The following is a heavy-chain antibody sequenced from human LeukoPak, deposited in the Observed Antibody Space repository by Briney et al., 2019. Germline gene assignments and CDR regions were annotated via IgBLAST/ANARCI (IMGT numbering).Heavy chain of an antibody. CDR2: ISGSGGST. Sequence: GGSLRLSCAASGFTFSNYDMHWVRQAPGKGLEWVSAISGSGGSTYYADSVKGRFTISRDNSKNTLYLQMNSLRAEDTAVYYCAKDPSVGAPYYFDYWGQGTLVTVSS. D-gene: IGHD1-26*01. J-gene: IGHJ4*02. CDR1: GFTFSNYD. V-gene: IGHV3-23*01. CDR3: AKDPSVGAPYYFDY.